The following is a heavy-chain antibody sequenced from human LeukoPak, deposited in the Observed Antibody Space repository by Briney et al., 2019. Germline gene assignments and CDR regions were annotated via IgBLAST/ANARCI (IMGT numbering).Heavy chain of an antibody. Sequence: PGRSLRLSCAASVFTFSRYAMHWVRQAPGKGLELVALISKDGSNKYYADSVKGRFSISRDNSKNTLYLQMNSLRAEDTAVYYCTRDNYYDSSDKPLTAFDIWGQGTMVTVSS. V-gene: IGHV3-30-3*01. J-gene: IGHJ3*02. CDR1: VFTFSRYA. CDR3: TRDNYYDSSDKPLTAFDI. CDR2: ISKDGSNK. D-gene: IGHD3-22*01.